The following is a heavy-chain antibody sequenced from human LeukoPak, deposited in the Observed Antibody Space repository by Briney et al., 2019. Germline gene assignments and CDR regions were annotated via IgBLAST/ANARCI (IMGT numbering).Heavy chain of an antibody. CDR1: GYTFTGYY. Sequence: ASVKVSCKASGYTFTGYYMHWVRQAPGQGLEWMGWINPNSGDTNYAQKFQGRVTMTRDTSISTAYMELSRLRSDDTAVYYCARAGRGDAFDIWGQGTMVTVSS. D-gene: IGHD1-26*01. J-gene: IGHJ3*02. CDR2: INPNSGDT. V-gene: IGHV1-2*02. CDR3: ARAGRGDAFDI.